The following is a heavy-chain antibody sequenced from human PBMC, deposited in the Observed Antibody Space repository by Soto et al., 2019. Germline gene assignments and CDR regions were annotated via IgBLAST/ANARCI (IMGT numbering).Heavy chain of an antibody. CDR2: ISYDGSNK. D-gene: IGHD6-19*01. J-gene: IGHJ4*02. Sequence: GGSLRLSCAASGFTFSSYGMHWVRQAPGKGLEWVAVISYDGSNKYYADSVKGRFTISRDNSKNTLYLQMNSLRAEDTAVYYCAKDSGDQQGSSGWSDWGQGTLVTVSS. V-gene: IGHV3-30*18. CDR3: AKDSGDQQGSSGWSD. CDR1: GFTFSSYG.